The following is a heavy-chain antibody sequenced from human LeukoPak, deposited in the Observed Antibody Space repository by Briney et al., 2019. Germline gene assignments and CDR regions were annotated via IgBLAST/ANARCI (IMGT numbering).Heavy chain of an antibody. J-gene: IGHJ4*02. V-gene: IGHV4-34*01. D-gene: IGHD3-10*02. CDR2: INHSGST. Sequence: SETLSLTCAVYGGSFSGYYWSWIRQPPGKGLEWIGEINHSGSTNYNPSLKSRVTISVDTSKNQFSLKLSSVTAADTAVYYCAKGLFGYWGQGTLVTVSS. CDR1: GGSFSGYY. CDR3: AKGLFGY.